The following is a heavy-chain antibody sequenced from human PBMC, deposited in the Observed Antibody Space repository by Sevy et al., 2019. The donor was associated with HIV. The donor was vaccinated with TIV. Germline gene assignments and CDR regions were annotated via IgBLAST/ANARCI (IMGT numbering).Heavy chain of an antibody. Sequence: GGSLRLSCAASGFTVSSNYMTWVRQAPGKGLEWVSIIYSNGNTYYTGSVKGRLTVSRDNSNNALYLQMNSLKAEDTAVYYCARLIGYWGQGTLVTVSS. J-gene: IGHJ4*02. CDR1: GFTVSSNY. D-gene: IGHD3-16*01. CDR2: IYSNGNT. CDR3: ARLIGY. V-gene: IGHV3-53*01.